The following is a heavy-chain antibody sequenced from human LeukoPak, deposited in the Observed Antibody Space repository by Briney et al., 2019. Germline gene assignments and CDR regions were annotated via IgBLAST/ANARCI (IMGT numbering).Heavy chain of an antibody. V-gene: IGHV4-38-2*02. D-gene: IGHD5-12*01. CDR2: FYHGGST. Sequence: PSETLSLTCTVSGYSISTGYYWDWIRQPPGKGLEWIGTFYHGGSTYYNPSLKSRVTISVDTSKNQFSLKLSSVTAADTAVYYCARGLGGYDRENYYYYMDVWGKGTTVTVSS. CDR3: ARGLGGYDRENYYYYMDV. CDR1: GYSISTGYY. J-gene: IGHJ6*03.